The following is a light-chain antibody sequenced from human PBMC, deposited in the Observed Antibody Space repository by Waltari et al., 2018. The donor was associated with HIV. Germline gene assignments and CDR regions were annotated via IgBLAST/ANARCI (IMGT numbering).Light chain of an antibody. CDR2: DVT. CDR3: ASHAGSKDV. Sequence: QSALTQPPSASGSPGQSVTLPCTGTTSDVGAYNYVSWFQQPPGKAPKLMIYDVTKRPSGVPDRFSGSKSGNTASLTVSGLQAEDEADYYCASHAGSKDVFGGGTRLTVL. J-gene: IGLJ2*01. CDR1: TSDVGAYNY. V-gene: IGLV2-8*01.